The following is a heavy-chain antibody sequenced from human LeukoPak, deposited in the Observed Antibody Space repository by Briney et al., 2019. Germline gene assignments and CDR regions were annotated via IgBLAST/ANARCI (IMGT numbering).Heavy chain of an antibody. V-gene: IGHV4-39*01. J-gene: IGHJ4*02. Sequence: SETLSLTCTVSGGSISISNYYWGWIRQPPGKGLEWIGEINHSGSTNYNPSLKSRVTISGDTSKNQFSLKVSSVTAADTAVYYCARHPYQGWGDFDGFDNWGQGTLVTVSS. CDR3: ARHPYQGWGDFDGFDN. CDR2: INHSGST. D-gene: IGHD3-9*01. CDR1: GGSISISNYY.